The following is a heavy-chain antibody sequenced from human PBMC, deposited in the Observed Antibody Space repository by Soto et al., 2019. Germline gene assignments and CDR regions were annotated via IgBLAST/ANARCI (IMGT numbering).Heavy chain of an antibody. CDR1: GFTFTKYA. V-gene: IGHV3-23*01. Sequence: GGSLRLSCAASGFTFTKYAMTWVRQAPGKGLEWVSALASSVDKTYYADSVKGRFTISRDIAKSMVYLQLNSLRAEDTAIYYCARVAGALLPFDYWGQGIMVTVSS. CDR3: ARVAGALLPFDY. CDR2: LASSVDKT. J-gene: IGHJ4*02. D-gene: IGHD7-27*01.